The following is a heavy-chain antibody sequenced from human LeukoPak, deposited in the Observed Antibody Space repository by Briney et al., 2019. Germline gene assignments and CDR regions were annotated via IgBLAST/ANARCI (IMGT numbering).Heavy chain of an antibody. Sequence: GGSLRLSCAASGFTFSSYSMSWVRQAPGKGLEWVSYISSSSSTIYYADSVKGRFTISRGNAKNTLYLQMNSLRVEDTAVYYCARDEPTVTTGPPVGSWGQGTLVTVSS. CDR3: ARDEPTVTTGPPVGS. V-gene: IGHV3-48*04. CDR1: GFTFSSYS. D-gene: IGHD4-17*01. J-gene: IGHJ4*02. CDR2: ISSSSSTI.